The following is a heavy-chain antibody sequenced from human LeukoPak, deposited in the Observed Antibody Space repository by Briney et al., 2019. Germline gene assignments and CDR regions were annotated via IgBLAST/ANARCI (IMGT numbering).Heavy chain of an antibody. J-gene: IGHJ6*02. CDR1: GFTFSRHA. V-gene: IGHV3-23*01. CDR3: AREYCGGDCPVCYYYGMDV. CDR2: ISGSEGST. D-gene: IGHD2-21*02. Sequence: GGSLRLSCAASGFTFSRHAMSWVRQAPGTGLEWVSAISGSEGSTYYADSVKGRFTISRDNSKNTLYLQMNSLRAEDTAVYYCAREYCGGDCPVCYYYGMDVWGQGTTVTVSS.